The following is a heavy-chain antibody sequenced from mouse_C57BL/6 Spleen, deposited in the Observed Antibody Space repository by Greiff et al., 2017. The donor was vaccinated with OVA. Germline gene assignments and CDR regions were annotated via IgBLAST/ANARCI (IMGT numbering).Heavy chain of an antibody. CDR1: GYTFTDHT. V-gene: IGHV1-78*01. Sequence: QVQLQQSDAELVKPGASVKISCKVSGYTFTDHTIHWMKQRPEQGLAWIGYIYPRDGSTKYNEKFKGKATLTADQSSSTAYMQLNSLTSEDSAVYFCARGDYGNFRLAYWGQGTLVTVSA. CDR3: ARGDYGNFRLAY. CDR2: IYPRDGST. D-gene: IGHD2-1*01. J-gene: IGHJ3*01.